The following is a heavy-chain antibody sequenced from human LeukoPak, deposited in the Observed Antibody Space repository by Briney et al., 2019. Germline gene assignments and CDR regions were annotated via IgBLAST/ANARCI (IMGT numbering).Heavy chain of an antibody. CDR1: GFTFSSYW. CDR2: IKQDGSEK. J-gene: IGHJ5*02. CDR3: ARNSGSHP. Sequence: PGGSLRLSCAASGFTFSSYWMSWFRQAPGKGLEWVANIKQDGSEKYYVDSVKGRFTISRDNAKNSLFLQMNTLRAEDTAMYYCARNSGSHPWGQGTLVTVSS. V-gene: IGHV3-7*01. D-gene: IGHD1-26*01.